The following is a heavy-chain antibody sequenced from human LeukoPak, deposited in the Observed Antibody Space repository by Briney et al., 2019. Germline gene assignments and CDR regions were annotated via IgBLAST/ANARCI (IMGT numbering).Heavy chain of an antibody. D-gene: IGHD6-6*01. CDR1: NFSIGSGYY. CDR3: ARRGVIAARLFDY. V-gene: IGHV4-38-2*01. CDR2: IYHSGST. J-gene: IGHJ4*02. Sequence: SETLSLTCAVSNFSIGSGYYWGWIRQPPGKGLECIGSIYHSGSTYYNPSLKSRLTISVDTSKNQFSLKLSSVAAADTAVYYCARRGVIAARLFDYWGQGTLVTVSS.